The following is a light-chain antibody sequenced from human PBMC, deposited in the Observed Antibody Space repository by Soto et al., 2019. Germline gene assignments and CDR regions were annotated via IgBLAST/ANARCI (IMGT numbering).Light chain of an antibody. CDR1: SGHSNYA. CDR2: LNSDGSH. V-gene: IGLV4-69*01. J-gene: IGLJ2*01. Sequence: QLVLTQSPSASASLGASVKLTCTLSSGHSNYAIAWHQQQSEKGPRYLMKLNSDGSHSKGDGIPDRFSGSSSGAERYLTISSRQSDDEADYYCQTWGSGIVVFGGGTKRTVL. CDR3: QTWGSGIVV.